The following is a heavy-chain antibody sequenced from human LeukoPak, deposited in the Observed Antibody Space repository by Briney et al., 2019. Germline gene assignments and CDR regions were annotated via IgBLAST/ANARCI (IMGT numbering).Heavy chain of an antibody. CDR2: IHHSGST. CDR1: GEPFTGYY. D-gene: IGHD2-8*01. CDR3: ARARLGRCTNGICRYFDY. Sequence: PSETLSLTCAVHGEPFTGYYWSWIRQSPERGLEWLGEIHHSGSTNYNPSLKRRVTLSVDASRNEVSLKVDSVTAADTAVYFCARARLGRCTNGICRYFDYWGQGSVVTVSS. V-gene: IGHV4-34*01. J-gene: IGHJ4*02.